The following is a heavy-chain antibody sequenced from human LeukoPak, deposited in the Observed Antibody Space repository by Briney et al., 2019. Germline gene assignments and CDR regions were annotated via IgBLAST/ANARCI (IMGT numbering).Heavy chain of an antibody. V-gene: IGHV1-18*01. Sequence: ASVKVSCKASGYTFNNYGVTWVRQAPGQGLEWMGWISCFNGETRHAQNMQDRVTLTTETSTTTIYMELRSLTSDDTAVYYCARVPSSRAKMFAADYWGQGTLVTVSS. D-gene: IGHD3-10*02. J-gene: IGHJ4*02. CDR2: ISCFNGET. CDR1: GYTFNNYG. CDR3: ARVPSSRAKMFAADY.